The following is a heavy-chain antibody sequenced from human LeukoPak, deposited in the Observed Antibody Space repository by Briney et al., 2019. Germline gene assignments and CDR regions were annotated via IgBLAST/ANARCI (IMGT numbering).Heavy chain of an antibody. CDR1: RFTFSSYS. J-gene: IGHJ4*02. D-gene: IGHD4/OR15-4a*01. V-gene: IGHV3-48*04. Sequence: GGSLRLSCAASRFTFSSYSMNWVRQAPGKGLEWGSYISSSSSTIYYADSVKGRFTISRDNGKNSLDLQMNSLRADDTAFYYCARDTLGEGEDANYAVYYFDYWGQGTVVTVSS. CDR3: ARDTLGEGEDANYAVYYFDY. CDR2: ISSSSSTI.